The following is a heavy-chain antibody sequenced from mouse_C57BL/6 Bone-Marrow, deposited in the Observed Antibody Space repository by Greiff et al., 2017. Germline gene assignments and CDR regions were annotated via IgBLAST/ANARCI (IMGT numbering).Heavy chain of an antibody. D-gene: IGHD2-10*01. V-gene: IGHV5-2*01. CDR2: INSDGGST. CDR3: ARPPRRVPTLYYFDY. Sequence: EVQLQESGGGLVKPGESLKLSCESTEFEFPSPAMSWVRKTPEKRLELVAAINSDGGSTYYPDTMERRFIISRVNPKKTLSLQMSSLRSEDTALYYCARPPRRVPTLYYFDYWGQGTTLTVSS. CDR1: EFEFPSPA. J-gene: IGHJ2*01.